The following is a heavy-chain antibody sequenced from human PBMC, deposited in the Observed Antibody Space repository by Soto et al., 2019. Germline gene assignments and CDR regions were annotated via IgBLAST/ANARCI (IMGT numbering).Heavy chain of an antibody. CDR3: ARENYDFWSGYITVMDV. CDR2: IWYDGSNK. D-gene: IGHD3-3*01. V-gene: IGHV3-33*01. J-gene: IGHJ6*03. CDR1: GFTFSSYG. Sequence: GGSLRLSCAASGFTFSSYGMHWVRQAPGKGLEWVAVIWYDGSNKYYADSVKGRFTISRDNSKNTLYLQMNSLRAEDTAVYYCARENYDFWSGYITVMDVWGKGTTVTVSS.